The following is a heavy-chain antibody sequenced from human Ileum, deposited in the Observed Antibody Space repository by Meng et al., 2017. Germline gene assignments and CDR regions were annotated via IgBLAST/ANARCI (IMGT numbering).Heavy chain of an antibody. J-gene: IGHJ4*02. CDR1: GFTFNKAW. CDR3: TTDRNWDYFEY. V-gene: IGHV3-15*01. CDR2: IKSDGTT. D-gene: IGHD3-16*01. Sequence: EVQLVESGGGVVKPGGSLRLSCAASGFTFNKAWMSWVRQAPGKGLEWVGRIKSDGTTDYAAPVKGRFAISRDDSKTTLYLQMDSLKTDDTAVYYCTTDRNWDYFEYWGQGTLVTVSS.